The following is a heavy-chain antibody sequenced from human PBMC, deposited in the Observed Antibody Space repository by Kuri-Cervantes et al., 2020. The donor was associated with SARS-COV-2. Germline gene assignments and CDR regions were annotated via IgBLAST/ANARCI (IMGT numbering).Heavy chain of an antibody. D-gene: IGHD5-18*01. CDR2: LDTSGST. CDR3: ARDLWNTARCVYDY. V-gene: IGHV4-61*09. J-gene: IGHJ4*02. CDR1: GGSISSSSYY. Sequence: LRLSCTVSGGSISSSSYYWGWIRQPAGKGLEWIGHLDTSGSTTYNPSLKSRVLISIDTSKNQVSLRLSSVTAADTAVYYCARDLWNTARCVYDYWGQGTLVTVSS.